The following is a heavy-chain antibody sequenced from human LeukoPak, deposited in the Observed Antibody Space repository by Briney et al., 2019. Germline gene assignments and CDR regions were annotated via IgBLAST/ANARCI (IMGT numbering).Heavy chain of an antibody. D-gene: IGHD1-26*01. J-gene: IGHJ4*02. Sequence: GGSLRLSCAASGFTFTSYSMNWVRQAPGKGLEWVSTISGGGSTYYADSVKGRFTISRDNSKNTLYLQVNSLRAEDTAVYYCAKGGKWDVTPFDYWGQGTLVTVSS. CDR2: ISGGGST. CDR3: AKGGKWDVTPFDY. CDR1: GFTFTSYS. V-gene: IGHV3-23*01.